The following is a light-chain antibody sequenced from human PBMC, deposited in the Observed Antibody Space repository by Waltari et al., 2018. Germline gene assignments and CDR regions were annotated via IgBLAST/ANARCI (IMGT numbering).Light chain of an antibody. CDR3: ATWDDSLTNYV. V-gene: IGLV1-47*01. J-gene: IGLJ1*01. CDR2: RNY. Sequence: QSVMTQPPSASGTPGQTVTISCPGGTSNIRSHSAYCYQQPPGTAPNLIVYRNYPRPSGVPDRFSGSKSGASASLAISGLQSEDEGDYYCATWDDSLTNYVFGTGTKVTV. CDR1: TSNIRSHS.